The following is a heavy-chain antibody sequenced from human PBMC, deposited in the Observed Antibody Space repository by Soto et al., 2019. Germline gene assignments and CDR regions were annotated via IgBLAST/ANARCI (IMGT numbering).Heavy chain of an antibody. CDR2: ISTYSGNT. CDR3: ARDGSVRFNDY. V-gene: IGHV1-18*01. CDR1: GYTVTSSG. Sequence: ASVKVACKASGYTVTSSGVAVVLQAPGQGLEWMGWISTYSGNTNYAQNLQGRVTMTTDTSTSTAYMELRSLRSDDTAVYYCARDGSVRFNDYWGQGTLVTVSS. J-gene: IGHJ4*02. D-gene: IGHD4-17*01.